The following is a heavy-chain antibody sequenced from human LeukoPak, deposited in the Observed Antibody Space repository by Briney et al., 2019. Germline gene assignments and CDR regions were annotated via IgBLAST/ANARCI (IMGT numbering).Heavy chain of an antibody. CDR1: RFTFSNYT. D-gene: IGHD3-9*01. Sequence: GGSLRLSCAASRFTFSNYTLNWVRQAPGKGLGWVSSISSSSVYISYADSVKGRFTVSRDNAKNSLYLQINSLRAEDTAVYYCARALFDILTGYYPFLDYWGQGTLVTVSS. CDR3: ARALFDILTGYYPFLDY. V-gene: IGHV3-21*01. CDR2: ISSSSVYI. J-gene: IGHJ4*02.